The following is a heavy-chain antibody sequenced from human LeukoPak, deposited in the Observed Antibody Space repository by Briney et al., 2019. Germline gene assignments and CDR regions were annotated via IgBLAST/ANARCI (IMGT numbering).Heavy chain of an antibody. CDR2: IYTSGST. CDR3: ARTGNWGAFDI. V-gene: IGHV4-61*02. CDR1: GGSISSGSYY. D-gene: IGHD3-16*01. J-gene: IGHJ3*02. Sequence: PSETLSLTCTVSGGSISSGSYYWSWIRQPAGKGLEWIGRIYTSGSTNYNPSLKSRVTISVDTSKNQFSLKLSSVTAADTGMYYCARTGNWGAFDIWGQGTMVTVSS.